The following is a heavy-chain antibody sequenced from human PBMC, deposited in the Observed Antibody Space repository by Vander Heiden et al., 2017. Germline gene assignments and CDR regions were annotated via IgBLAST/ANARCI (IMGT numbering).Heavy chain of an antibody. CDR2: ISWNSGSI. CDR1: GFTFDDYA. V-gene: IGHV3-9*01. CDR3: AKGGEDGYNFFDY. D-gene: IGHD5-12*01. Sequence: EVQLVESGGGLVQPGRSLRLSCAASGFTFDDYAMHWVRQAPGKGLEWVSGISWNSGSIGYADSVKGRFTISRDNAKNSLYLQMNSLRAEDTALYYCAKGGEDGYNFFDYGGQGTLVTVSS. J-gene: IGHJ4*02.